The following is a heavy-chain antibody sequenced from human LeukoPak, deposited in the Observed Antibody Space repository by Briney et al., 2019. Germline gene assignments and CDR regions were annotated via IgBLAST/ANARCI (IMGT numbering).Heavy chain of an antibody. D-gene: IGHD6-13*01. V-gene: IGHV3-21*05. CDR1: GFSFRRYA. Sequence: GGSLRLACAASGFSFRRYAMNWVRQAPGKGLEWVAYVNAESTDILYADSVRGRFTISRDNAKNSLYLQMNSLRVEDRGVYYCARDTFEPLVIDFWGQGTLVTVSS. J-gene: IGHJ4*02. CDR3: ARDTFEPLVIDF. CDR2: VNAESTDI.